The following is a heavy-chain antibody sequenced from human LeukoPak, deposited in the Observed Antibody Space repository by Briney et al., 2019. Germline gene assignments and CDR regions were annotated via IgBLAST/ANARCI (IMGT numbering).Heavy chain of an antibody. D-gene: IGHD3-3*01. CDR3: ARGPRITIFEASNWFDP. CDR1: GFTFSSYS. CDR2: INSDGSST. J-gene: IGHJ5*02. Sequence: GGSLRLSCAASGFTFSSYSMNWVRQAPGKGLVWVSRINSDGSSTSYADSVKGRFTISRDNAKNTLYLQMNSLRAEDTAVYYCARGPRITIFEASNWFDPWGQGTLVTVSS. V-gene: IGHV3-74*01.